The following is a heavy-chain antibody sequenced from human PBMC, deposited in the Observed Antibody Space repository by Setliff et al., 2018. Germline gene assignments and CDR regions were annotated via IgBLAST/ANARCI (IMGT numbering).Heavy chain of an antibody. D-gene: IGHD3-10*01. CDR2: IYYSGST. J-gene: IGHJ4*02. Sequence: KPSETLSLTCAVSGGSISSGGYSWSWIRQPPGKGLEWTGYIYYSGSTNYNPSLKSRVTISVDTSKNQFSLKLSSVTAADTAVYYCARVGGDYPDYWGQGTLVTVSS. CDR3: ARVGGDYPDY. V-gene: IGHV4-61*08. CDR1: GGSISSGGYS.